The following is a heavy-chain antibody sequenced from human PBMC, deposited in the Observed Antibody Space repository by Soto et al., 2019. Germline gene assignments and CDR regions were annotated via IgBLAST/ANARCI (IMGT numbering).Heavy chain of an antibody. CDR2: IKSKADGETV. D-gene: IGHD2-8*01. Sequence: GGYLRLSCAASGITFSKAWMNWVRKAPGKGLEWVGRIKSKADGETVDYAAAVKGRFTISRDDSKNTLYLQINCLKTQDTAVYYWTTDVSNGFYPYDFWGPEPLVTVPQ. CDR1: GITFSKAW. V-gene: IGHV3-15*07. J-gene: IGHJ4*03. CDR3: TTDVSNGFYPYDF.